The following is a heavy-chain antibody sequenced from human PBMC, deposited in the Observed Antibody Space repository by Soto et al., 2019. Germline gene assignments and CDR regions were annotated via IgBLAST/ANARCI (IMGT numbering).Heavy chain of an antibody. Sequence: DVHLLESGGGSVQPGESLKLNCVASGFIFSHYTLNWVRRAPGKGLEWVSTISDPATGNTHYADSVKGRFTVSRDDSRNTVYLQMDSLSAEDSAIYYCTTWLTAHFDYWGQGTLVSVSS. V-gene: IGHV3-23*01. D-gene: IGHD6-19*01. CDR2: ISDPATGNT. J-gene: IGHJ4*02. CDR1: GFIFSHYT. CDR3: TTWLTAHFDY.